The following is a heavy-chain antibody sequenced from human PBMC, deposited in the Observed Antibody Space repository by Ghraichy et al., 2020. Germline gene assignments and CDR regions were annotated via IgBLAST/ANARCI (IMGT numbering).Heavy chain of an antibody. V-gene: IGHV4-34*01. D-gene: IGHD3-22*01. J-gene: IGHJ5*02. CDR3: ARAGGRGYHKGWFDP. CDR2: INHSGST. Sequence: SETLSLTCAVYGGSFSGYYWSWIRQPPGKGLEWIGEINHSGSTNYNPSLKSRVTISVDTSKNQFSLKLSSVTAADTAVYYCARAGGRGYHKGWFDPWGQGTLVTVSS. CDR1: GGSFSGYY.